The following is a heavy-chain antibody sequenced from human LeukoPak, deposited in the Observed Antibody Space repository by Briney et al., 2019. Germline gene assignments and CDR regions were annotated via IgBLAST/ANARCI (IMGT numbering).Heavy chain of an antibody. Sequence: GGSLRLSCAASGFIFSRYSMNWVRQAPGKGLEWVAFIRYDGSNKYYADSVKGRFTISRDNAKNSLYLQMNSLRAEDTAVYYCARDRGNQRGYYYYYMDVWGKGTTVTVSS. CDR2: IRYDGSNK. J-gene: IGHJ6*03. D-gene: IGHD1-14*01. CDR1: GFIFSRYS. V-gene: IGHV3-30*02. CDR3: ARDRGNQRGYYYYYMDV.